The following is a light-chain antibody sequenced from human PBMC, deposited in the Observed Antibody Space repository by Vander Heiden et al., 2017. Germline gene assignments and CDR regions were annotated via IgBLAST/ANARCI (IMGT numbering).Light chain of an antibody. V-gene: IGLV2-14*03. CDR1: SSAVGGYNY. CDR3: SSDTSSSTLV. J-gene: IGLJ2*01. CDR2: DVS. Sequence: GSPGQSITISCTGTSSAVGGYNYVSWYQQHPGKAPTLMIHDVSNRPSGVSNRFSASTSGNTTSLTISGRQDEDEAYYYCSSDTSSSTLVFGGGTKLTVL.